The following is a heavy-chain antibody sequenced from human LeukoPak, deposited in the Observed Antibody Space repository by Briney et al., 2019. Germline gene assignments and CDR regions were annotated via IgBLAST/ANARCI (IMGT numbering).Heavy chain of an antibody. V-gene: IGHV4-30-4*01. Sequence: SETLSLTCTVSGGSISSGDYYWSWIRQPPGKGLEWIGYIYYSGSTYYNPSLKSRVTISVDTSKNQFSLRLNSVTAADTAVYYCARDDSYRSGDYFYPGAFDYWGQGALVTVSS. J-gene: IGHJ4*02. CDR3: ARDDSYRSGDYFYPGAFDY. CDR1: GGSISSGDYY. CDR2: IYYSGST. D-gene: IGHD3-22*01.